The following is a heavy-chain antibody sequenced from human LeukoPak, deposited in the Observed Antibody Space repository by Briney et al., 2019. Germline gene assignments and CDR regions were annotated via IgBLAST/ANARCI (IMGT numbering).Heavy chain of an antibody. J-gene: IGHJ4*02. CDR1: DDSVSSDRYY. V-gene: IGHV4-61*01. D-gene: IGHD1-14*01. Sequence: SETLSLTCSVSDDSVSSDRYYWSWLRQPPGKGLEWIGFNGGTKYNPSLKSRVTILGDTSKRQFSLTLSSVTAADTAVYYCAREILGGFNPGAYWGQGTLVTVSS. CDR3: AREILGGFNPGAY. CDR2: NGGT.